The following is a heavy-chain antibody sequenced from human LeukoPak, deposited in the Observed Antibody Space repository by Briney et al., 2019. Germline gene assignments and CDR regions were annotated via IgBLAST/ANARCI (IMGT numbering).Heavy chain of an antibody. CDR1: GFTFSSYS. V-gene: IGHV3-48*04. CDR3: ARGVDF. Sequence: GGSLRLSCAASGFTFSSYSMNWVRQAPGKGLEWVSYISSSTNTIYYADSVKGRFTISRDNAKNSLYLQMNSLRAEDTAVYYCARGVDFWGQGTLVTVSS. J-gene: IGHJ4*02. CDR2: ISSSTNTI.